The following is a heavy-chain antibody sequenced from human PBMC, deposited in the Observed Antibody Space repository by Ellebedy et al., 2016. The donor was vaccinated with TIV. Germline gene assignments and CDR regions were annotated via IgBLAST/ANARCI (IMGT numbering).Heavy chain of an antibody. D-gene: IGHD6-19*01. CDR3: AGGWAMAA. V-gene: IGHV6-1*01. J-gene: IGHJ5*02. Sequence: SQTLSLTCAISGDSVPSNSAAWTWMRQSPSRGLEWLGRTYYRSKWNTDYATSVNGRITINADTSKNQFSLQLNSVTPEDTAVYYCAGGWAMAAWGQGTLVTVSS. CDR1: GDSVPSNSAA. CDR2: TYYRSKWNT.